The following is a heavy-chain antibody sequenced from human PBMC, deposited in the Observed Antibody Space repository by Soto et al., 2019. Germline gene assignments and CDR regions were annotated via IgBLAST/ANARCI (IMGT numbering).Heavy chain of an antibody. CDR3: AKEGVAAATQTYYFDY. Sequence: PGGSLRLSCAASGFTFSSYGMHWVRQAPGKGLEWVAVISYDGSNKYYADSVKGRFTISRDNSKNTLYLQMNSLRAEDTAVYYCAKEGVAAATQTYYFDYWGQGTLVTVSS. D-gene: IGHD6-13*01. CDR1: GFTFSSYG. V-gene: IGHV3-30*18. J-gene: IGHJ4*02. CDR2: ISYDGSNK.